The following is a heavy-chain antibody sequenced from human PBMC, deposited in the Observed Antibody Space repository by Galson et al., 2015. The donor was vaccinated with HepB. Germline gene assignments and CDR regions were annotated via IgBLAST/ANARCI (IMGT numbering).Heavy chain of an antibody. D-gene: IGHD1-26*01. CDR2: ISSDGNNE. Sequence: SLRLSCAASGFTLNNYDMHWVRQAPGKGLEWVAVISSDGNNEYYADSVKGRFTISRDTSKNTLYLQMNSLRAEDTAVYYCAKGGSWYYYYYMDVWGKGTTVIVSS. CDR1: GFTLNNYD. V-gene: IGHV3-30*18. J-gene: IGHJ6*03. CDR3: AKGGSWYYYYYMDV.